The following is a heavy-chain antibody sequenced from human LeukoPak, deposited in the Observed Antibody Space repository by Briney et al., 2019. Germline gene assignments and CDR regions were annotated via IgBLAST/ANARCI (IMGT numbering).Heavy chain of an antibody. CDR3: ARDLNY. Sequence: SETLSLTCTVSGGSISSSSDYWGWIRQAPGKGLEWIGYIYYSGSTNYNPSLKSRVTISVDTSKNQFSLKLSSVTAADTAVYYCARDLNYWGQGTLVTVSS. V-gene: IGHV4-61*01. CDR1: GGSISSSSDY. J-gene: IGHJ4*02. CDR2: IYYSGST.